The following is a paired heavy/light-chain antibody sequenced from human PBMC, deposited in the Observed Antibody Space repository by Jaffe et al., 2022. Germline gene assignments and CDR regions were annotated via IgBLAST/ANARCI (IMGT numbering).Light chain of an antibody. V-gene: IGKV1-33*01. J-gene: IGKJ4*01. CDR1: QDISNY. CDR2: DAS. CDR3: QQYDNLPT. Sequence: DIQMTQSPSSLSASVGDRVTITCQASQDISNYLNWYQQKPGKAPKLLIYDASNLETGVPSRFSGSGSGTDFTFTISSLQPEDIATYYCQQYDNLPTFGGGTKVEIK.
Heavy chain of an antibody. V-gene: IGHV3-30*02. Sequence: QVQLVESGGGVVQPGGSLRLSCAASGFTFSSYGMHWVRQAPGKGLEWVAFIRYDGSNKYYADSVKGRFTISRDNSKNTLYLQMNSLRAEDTAVYYCAKDGKLRYFDWLLKTTYYFDYWGQGTLVTVSS. CDR1: GFTFSSYG. J-gene: IGHJ4*02. D-gene: IGHD3-9*01. CDR2: IRYDGSNK. CDR3: AKDGKLRYFDWLLKTTYYFDY.